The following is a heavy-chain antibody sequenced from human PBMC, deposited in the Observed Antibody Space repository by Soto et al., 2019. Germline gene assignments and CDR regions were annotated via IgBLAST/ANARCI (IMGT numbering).Heavy chain of an antibody. CDR1: GFTFSSYG. CDR3: AKDYNDYGFDY. Sequence: GGSLRLSCSASGFTFSSYGMHWVRQAPGKGLEWVAVISYDGSNKYYADSVKGRFTISRDNSKNTLYLQMNSLRAVDTAVYYCAKDYNDYGFDYWGQGTLVPVSS. D-gene: IGHD4-17*01. CDR2: ISYDGSNK. V-gene: IGHV3-30*18. J-gene: IGHJ4*02.